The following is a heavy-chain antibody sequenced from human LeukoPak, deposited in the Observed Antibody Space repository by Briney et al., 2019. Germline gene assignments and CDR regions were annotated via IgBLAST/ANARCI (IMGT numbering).Heavy chain of an antibody. CDR1: GYTFTNFG. CDR3: AKDRLAQTGYNYGYDYFDY. Sequence: GASVKVSCKASGYTFTNFGISWVRQAPGQGLEWMGWISGNNDNTNYAQKFQGRVTMTTDTSTGTAYMELKSLRAEDTAVYYCAKDRLAQTGYNYGYDYFDYWGQGTLVTVSS. J-gene: IGHJ4*02. V-gene: IGHV1-18*01. CDR2: ISGNNDNT. D-gene: IGHD5-18*01.